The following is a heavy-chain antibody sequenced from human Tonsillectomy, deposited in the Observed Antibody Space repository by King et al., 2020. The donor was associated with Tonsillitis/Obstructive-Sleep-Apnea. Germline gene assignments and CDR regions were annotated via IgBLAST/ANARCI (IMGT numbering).Heavy chain of an antibody. V-gene: IGHV4-34*01. D-gene: IGHD3-16*01. J-gene: IGHJ4*02. CDR1: GGSFSGYY. CDR2: INHSGST. Sequence: QVQLQQWGAGLLKPSETLSLTCAVYGGSFSGYYWNWIRQPPGKGLEWIGEINHSGSTNYNPSLKSRVTFSVDTSKNQFSLKLSSVTAAATAVYYCATFSRSKDRGTHFDPYFAYWGQGTLVTVSS. CDR3: ATFSRSKDRGTHFDPYFAY.